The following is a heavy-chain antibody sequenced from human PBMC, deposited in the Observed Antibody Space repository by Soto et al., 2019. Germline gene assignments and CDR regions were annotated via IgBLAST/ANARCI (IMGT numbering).Heavy chain of an antibody. CDR3: ARAFCSGGSCYSGSIRFDP. J-gene: IGHJ5*02. D-gene: IGHD2-15*01. V-gene: IGHV1-46*03. CDR2: INPSGGST. Sequence: ASVKVSCKASGYTFTSYYMHWVRQAPGQGLEWMGIINPSGGSTSYAQKFQGRVTMTRDTSTSTVYMELSSLRSEDTAVYYCARAFCSGGSCYSGSIRFDPWGQGTLVTVSS. CDR1: GYTFTSYY.